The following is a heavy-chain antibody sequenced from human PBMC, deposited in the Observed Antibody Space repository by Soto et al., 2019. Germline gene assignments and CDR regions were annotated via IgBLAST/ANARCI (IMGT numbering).Heavy chain of an antibody. CDR1: GFTFSTYT. V-gene: IGHV3-30-3*01. Sequence: PGGSLRLSCAASGFTFSTYTMHWVRQTPGKGLEWVAVVSYDGSNKYYADSVKGRFTISRDSSKNTLYLQMNSLKTEDTAVYYCAGAGADWLPVDYWGQGTLVTVSS. D-gene: IGHD3-9*01. J-gene: IGHJ4*02. CDR2: VSYDGSNK. CDR3: AGAGADWLPVDY.